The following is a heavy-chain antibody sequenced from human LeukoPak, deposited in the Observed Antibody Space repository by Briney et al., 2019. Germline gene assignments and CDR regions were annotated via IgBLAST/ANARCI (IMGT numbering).Heavy chain of an antibody. D-gene: IGHD5-18*01. CDR2: LSPDGSSS. V-gene: IGHV3-74*01. Sequence: GGSLRLSCAASGFTFSTYWMHWFRQAPGKGLVWVSRLSPDGSSSIYADSVKGRFTVSRDNSKNTLYLQMNYLRAEDSAVYYCARGTAEFDSWGQGTLVTVSS. J-gene: IGHJ4*02. CDR1: GFTFSTYW. CDR3: ARGTAEFDS.